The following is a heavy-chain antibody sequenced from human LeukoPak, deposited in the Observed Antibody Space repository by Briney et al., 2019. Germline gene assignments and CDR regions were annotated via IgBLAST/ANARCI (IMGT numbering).Heavy chain of an antibody. Sequence: GRSLRLSCAASGFTFSGHNMNWVRQAPGKGLEWISFVSISSGTTYYADSVNGRFRISRDNAKSSLDLEMNSLRAEDTAVYYCARAMSTFGGVRNYFDSWGQGTLVTVSS. CDR1: GFTFSGHN. J-gene: IGHJ4*02. D-gene: IGHD3-16*01. CDR3: ARAMSTFGGVRNYFDS. V-gene: IGHV3-48*04. CDR2: VSISSGTT.